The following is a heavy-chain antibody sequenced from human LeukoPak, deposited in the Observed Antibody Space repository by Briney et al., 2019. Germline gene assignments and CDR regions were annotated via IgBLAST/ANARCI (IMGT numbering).Heavy chain of an antibody. CDR1: GFTFGDYA. J-gene: IGHJ4*02. CDR2: IRSKAYSMTT. Sequence: GGSLRLSCTASGFTFGDYAMSWFRQAPGKGLEWVGVIRSKAYSMTTAYAASVKGRFTITRKNSYSIAHLQMNSLKPDDTAMYYCRNGPDSYDDSEFDYWGEGKLVTVSS. D-gene: IGHD3-22*01. CDR3: RNGPDSYDDSEFDY. V-gene: IGHV3-49*03.